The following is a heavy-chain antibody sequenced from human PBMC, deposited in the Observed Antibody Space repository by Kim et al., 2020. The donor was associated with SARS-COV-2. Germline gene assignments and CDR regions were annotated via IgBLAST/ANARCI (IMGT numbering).Heavy chain of an antibody. CDR3: ARDLRYGDNLRNYYGIDV. V-gene: IGHV4-34*01. J-gene: IGHJ6*01. CDR1: GGSFSGYD. CDR2: INHSGST. D-gene: IGHD4-17*01. Sequence: SETLSLTCAVSGGSFSGYDWSWIRQPPGKGREWIGEINHSGSTNYNPSLKSRVTISVDTSKNQFSLKLSSVTAADTAVYYCARDLRYGDNLRNYYGIDV.